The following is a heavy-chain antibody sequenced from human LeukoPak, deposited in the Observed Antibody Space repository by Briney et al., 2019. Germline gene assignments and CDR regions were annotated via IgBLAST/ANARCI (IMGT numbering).Heavy chain of an antibody. J-gene: IGHJ4*02. D-gene: IGHD5-24*01. CDR3: ARLRSLDK. CDR1: GFTFSSYS. Sequence: GGSLRLSCAASGFTFSSYSMNWVRQAPGKGLEWVSSISSSSSYIYYADSVKGRFTISRDNAKNSLYLEMSSLRVEDTAVYFCARLRSLDKWGQGTLVTVS. CDR2: ISSSSSYI. V-gene: IGHV3-21*01.